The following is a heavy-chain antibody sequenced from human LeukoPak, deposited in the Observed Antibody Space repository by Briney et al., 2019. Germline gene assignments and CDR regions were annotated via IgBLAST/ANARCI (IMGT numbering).Heavy chain of an antibody. CDR3: ASGAYSYYYMDV. J-gene: IGHJ6*03. Sequence: SETLSLTCTVSGGSISSYYWSWIRQPPGKGLEWIGYIYYSGSTNYNPSLKSRVTISVDTSKNQFSLKLSSVTAADTAVYYCASGAYSYYYMDVWGKGTTVTISS. D-gene: IGHD4-11*01. CDR1: GGSISSYY. V-gene: IGHV4-59*01. CDR2: IYYSGST.